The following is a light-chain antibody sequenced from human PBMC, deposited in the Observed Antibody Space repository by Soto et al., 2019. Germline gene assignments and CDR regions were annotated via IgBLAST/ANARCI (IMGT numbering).Light chain of an antibody. J-gene: IGKJ5*01. CDR2: TAS. CDR1: QGIGTY. V-gene: IGKV1-9*01. CDR3: QRFNNYPIT. Sequence: DIQLTQSPSFLSASVGDRVTITCRASQGIGTYLAWYQQKPGEAPKLLIYTASTLQSGVPLRFSGSGSGTEFTLTISSLQPEDFATYYCQRFNNYPITFGQGTRLEIK.